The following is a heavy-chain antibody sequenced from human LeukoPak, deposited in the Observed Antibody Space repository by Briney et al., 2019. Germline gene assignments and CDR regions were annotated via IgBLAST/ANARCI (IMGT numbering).Heavy chain of an antibody. CDR3: ARIDILTGYYMSAFDY. Sequence: GGSLRLSCAASGFTFTDYLMTWVRQAPGKGLEWVADIKADGSEKYYVDSVKGRFNISRDNAKNSLYLQMNSLRAEDTAVYYCARIDILTGYYMSAFDYWGQGTLVTVSS. CDR2: IKADGSEK. V-gene: IGHV3-7*01. J-gene: IGHJ4*02. CDR1: GFTFTDYL. D-gene: IGHD3-9*01.